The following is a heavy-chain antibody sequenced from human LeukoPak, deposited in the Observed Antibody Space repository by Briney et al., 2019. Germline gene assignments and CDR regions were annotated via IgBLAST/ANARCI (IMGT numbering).Heavy chain of an antibody. CDR1: GYTFTSYD. V-gene: IGHV1-8*01. Sequence: ASVKVSCKAYGYTFTSYDINWVRQATGQGLEWMGWMNPNSGNTGYAQKFQGRVTMTRNTSISTAYMELSSQRSEDIDVYYCARLSLYAIFGVVTTIGYYYYYMDVWGKGTTVTVSS. J-gene: IGHJ6*03. D-gene: IGHD3-3*01. CDR2: MNPNSGNT. CDR3: ARLSLYAIFGVVTTIGYYYYYMDV.